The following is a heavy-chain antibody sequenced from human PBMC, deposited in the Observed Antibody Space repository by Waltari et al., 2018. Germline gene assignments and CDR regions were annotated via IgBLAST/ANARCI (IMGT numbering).Heavy chain of an antibody. V-gene: IGHV4-34*01. D-gene: IGHD4-17*01. CDR1: GGSFSGYY. J-gene: IGHJ4*02. Sequence: QVQLQQWGAGLLKPSETLSLTCAVYGGSFSGYYWSWIRQPPGKGLEWIGEINHSGSTNYNPSLKSRVTISVDTSKNQFSLKLSSVTAADTAVYYCARGNKYGDYGYWGQGTLVTVSS. CDR3: ARGNKYGDYGY. CDR2: INHSGST.